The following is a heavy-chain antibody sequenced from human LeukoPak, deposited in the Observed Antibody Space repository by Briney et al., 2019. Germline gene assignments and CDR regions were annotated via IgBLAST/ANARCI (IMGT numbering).Heavy chain of an antibody. V-gene: IGHV3-7*01. D-gene: IGHD1-26*01. CDR1: GFTFSSYW. CDR3: ARDAYSGRSDVFDY. CDR2: IKQDGSEK. Sequence: GGSLRLSCAASGFTFSSYWMSWVRQAPGKGLEWVANIKQDGSEKYYVDSVKGRFTISRDNAKNSLYLQTNSLRAEDTAVYYCARDAYSGRSDVFDYWGQGTLVTVSS. J-gene: IGHJ4*02.